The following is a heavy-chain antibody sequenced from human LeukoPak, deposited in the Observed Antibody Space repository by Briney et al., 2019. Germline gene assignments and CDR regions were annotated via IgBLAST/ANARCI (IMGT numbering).Heavy chain of an antibody. CDR1: GFTFSSYG. V-gene: IGHV3-33*01. CDR3: ARDTGEQTPFDY. J-gene: IGHJ4*02. CDR2: IWYDGSNK. D-gene: IGHD1/OR15-1a*01. Sequence: GGSLRLSCAASGFTFSSYGMHWVRQAPGKGLGWVAVIWYDGSNKYYADSVKGRFTISRDNSKNTLYLQMNSLRAEDTAVYYCARDTGEQTPFDYWGQGTLVTVSS.